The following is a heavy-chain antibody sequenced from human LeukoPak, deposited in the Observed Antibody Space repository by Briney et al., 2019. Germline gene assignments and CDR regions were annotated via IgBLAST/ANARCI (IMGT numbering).Heavy chain of an antibody. Sequence: SETLSLTCAVYGGSFSGYYWSWIRQPPGKGLEWIGYIYYSGSTNYNPSLKSRVTISVDTSKNQFSLKLSSVTAADTAVYYCARLGLTADAFDYWGQGTLVTVSS. CDR2: IYYSGST. J-gene: IGHJ4*02. CDR3: ARLGLTADAFDY. CDR1: GGSFSGYY. D-gene: IGHD4/OR15-4a*01. V-gene: IGHV4-59*08.